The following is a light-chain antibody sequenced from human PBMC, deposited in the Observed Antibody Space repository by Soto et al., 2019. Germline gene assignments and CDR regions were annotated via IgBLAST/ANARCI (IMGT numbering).Light chain of an antibody. CDR2: ASS. Sequence: EIVLTQSPGTLSLSPGERATLSCRASQSVSSSYLAWYQQKPGQAPRLFIYASSIRPTGIPDRFSGSGSGTDFTLTIRRLEPEDFAVYYCQQYGLSPRTFGRGTKVEIK. CDR1: QSVSSSY. V-gene: IGKV3-20*01. J-gene: IGKJ1*01. CDR3: QQYGLSPRT.